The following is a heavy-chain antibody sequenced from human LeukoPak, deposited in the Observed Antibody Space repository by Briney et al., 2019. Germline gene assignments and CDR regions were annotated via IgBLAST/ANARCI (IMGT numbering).Heavy chain of an antibody. Sequence: SVKVSCKASGGTFSSYAISWVRQAPGQGLEWMGRIIPILGIANYAQKFQGRVTITADKSTSTAYMELSSLRSEDTAVYYCAPSLEEMATTPYYYGMDVWGQGTTVTVSS. D-gene: IGHD5-24*01. J-gene: IGHJ6*02. CDR2: IIPILGIA. V-gene: IGHV1-69*04. CDR1: GGTFSSYA. CDR3: APSLEEMATTPYYYGMDV.